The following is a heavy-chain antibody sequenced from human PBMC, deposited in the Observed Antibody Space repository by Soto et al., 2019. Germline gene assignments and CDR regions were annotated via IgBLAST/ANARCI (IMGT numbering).Heavy chain of an antibody. J-gene: IGHJ6*02. CDR2: LSWNGVTI. D-gene: IGHD3-9*01. CDR3: AASRAYDRINYPGFHSGMDV. CDR1: GFTFDDYA. V-gene: IGHV3-9*01. Sequence: EVQLVESGGGLVQPGRSLRLSCAASGFTFDDYAMHWVRQVPGKGLQWVSGLSWNGVTIGYAASVKGRFTISRDNAKKSVYHEMKGLSPDDTAFYFCAASRAYDRINYPGFHSGMDVWGLGTTGTVS.